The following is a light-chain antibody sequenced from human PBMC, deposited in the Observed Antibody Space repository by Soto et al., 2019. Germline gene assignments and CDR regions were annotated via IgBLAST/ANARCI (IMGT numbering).Light chain of an antibody. CDR2: EVS. CDR1: SSDVGGYNY. V-gene: IGLV2-8*01. J-gene: IGLJ1*01. Sequence: QSVLTQPPSASGSPGQSVTISCTGTSSDVGGYNYVSWYQQHPGKAPKLMIYEVSKRPSGDPDRFSGSKSGNTASLTVSGLQAEDEADYYCTSNAGSNIFVFGTGTKLTVL. CDR3: TSNAGSNIFV.